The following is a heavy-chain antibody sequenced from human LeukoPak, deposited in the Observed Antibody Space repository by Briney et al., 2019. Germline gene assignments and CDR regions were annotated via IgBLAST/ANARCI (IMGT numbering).Heavy chain of an antibody. CDR1: GYTFTSYG. CDR2: ISDYNGNT. CDR3: ARDLSPPDYIANRFDYYYYYMDV. J-gene: IGHJ6*03. D-gene: IGHD6-13*01. Sequence: ASVKVSCKASGYTFTSYGISWVRQAPGQGLEGMGWISDYNGNTNYAQKLQGRVTMTTHTSTSTAYMELRSLRSEDTAAYYCARDLSPPDYIANRFDYYYYYMDVWGKGTTVTISS. V-gene: IGHV1-18*01.